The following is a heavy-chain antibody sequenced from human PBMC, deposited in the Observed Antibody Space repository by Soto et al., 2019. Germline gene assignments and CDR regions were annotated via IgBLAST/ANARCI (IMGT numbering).Heavy chain of an antibody. CDR2: ISYDGSNK. D-gene: IGHD6-13*01. J-gene: IGHJ3*02. CDR1: GFTFSSYA. CDR3: ARGTGYSSSWAAGAFDI. V-gene: IGHV3-30-3*01. Sequence: GGSLRLSCAASGFTFSSYAMHWVRQAPGKGLEWVAVISYDGSNKYYADSVKGRFTISRDNSKNTLYLQMNSLRAEDTAVYYCARGTGYSSSWAAGAFDIWGQGTMVTVSS.